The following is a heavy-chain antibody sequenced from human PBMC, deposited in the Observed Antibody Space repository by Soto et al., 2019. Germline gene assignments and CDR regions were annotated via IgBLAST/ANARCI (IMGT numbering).Heavy chain of an antibody. Sequence: GGSLRLSCEVSGFSVTANYMSWVRQAPGKGLEWVSVIYSGGSTYYIDSVKGRFSISRDISKNTLYLQMNSLRAEDTAVYYCARYYDSSGPDLWGRGTRVTVSS. V-gene: IGHV3-53*01. CDR2: IYSGGST. D-gene: IGHD3-22*01. CDR3: ARYYDSSGPDL. CDR1: GFSVTANY. J-gene: IGHJ2*01.